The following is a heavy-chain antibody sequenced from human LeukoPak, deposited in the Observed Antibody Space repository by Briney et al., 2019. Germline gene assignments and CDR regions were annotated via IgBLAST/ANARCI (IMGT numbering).Heavy chain of an antibody. J-gene: IGHJ4*02. CDR3: ARDQGYCSSTSCHNPYDY. D-gene: IGHD2-2*01. CDR1: GFTFSSYW. Sequence: GGSLRLSCAASGFTFSSYWMPWVRQAPGKGLVWVSRINSDGSSTSYADSVKGRFTISRDNAKNTLYLQMNSLRAEDTAVYYCARDQGYCSSTSCHNPYDYWGQGTLVTVSS. CDR2: INSDGSST. V-gene: IGHV3-74*01.